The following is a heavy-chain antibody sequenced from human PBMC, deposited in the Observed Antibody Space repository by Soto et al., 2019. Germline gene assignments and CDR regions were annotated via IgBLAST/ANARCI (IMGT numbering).Heavy chain of an antibody. V-gene: IGHV1-2*04. Sequence: AAVKVSCKASGYTFTGYYMHWVRQAPGQGLEWMGWINPNSGGTNYAQKFQGWVTMTRDTSISTAYMELSRLRSDDTAVYYCARDTAMVRNYYYYGMDVWGQGTTVTVSS. D-gene: IGHD5-18*01. CDR3: ARDTAMVRNYYYYGMDV. J-gene: IGHJ6*02. CDR1: GYTFTGYY. CDR2: INPNSGGT.